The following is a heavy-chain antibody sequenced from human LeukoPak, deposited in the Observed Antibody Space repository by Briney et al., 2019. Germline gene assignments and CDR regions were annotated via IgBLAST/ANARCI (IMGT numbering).Heavy chain of an antibody. V-gene: IGHV3-15*01. J-gene: IGHJ4*02. CDR3: STMFYDYWSGYYVADY. CDR1: GFTFTNAW. Sequence: SGGSLRLSCAASGFTFTNAWMNWVRQAPGRGLEWVGRIKSKTDGRTTDYAATVKGRFTISRDDSKNTVYLQMNNLKTDDTAVYYCSTMFYDYWSGYYVADYWGQGTLVTVSS. CDR2: IKSKTDGRTT. D-gene: IGHD3-3*01.